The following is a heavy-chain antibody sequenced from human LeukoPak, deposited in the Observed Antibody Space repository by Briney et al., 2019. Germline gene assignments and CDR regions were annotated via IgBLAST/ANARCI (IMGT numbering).Heavy chain of an antibody. Sequence: GGCLRLSCAASGFALSSHWMTWVRQVPWRGQEWVANVNRDGSETYYLDSVKGRFTISKDNAKNSLYLQMNSLRAEDTALYHCARNNGMDVWGQGTTVIVSS. CDR1: GFALSSHW. CDR2: VNRDGSET. J-gene: IGHJ6*02. CDR3: ARNNGMDV. V-gene: IGHV3-7*03.